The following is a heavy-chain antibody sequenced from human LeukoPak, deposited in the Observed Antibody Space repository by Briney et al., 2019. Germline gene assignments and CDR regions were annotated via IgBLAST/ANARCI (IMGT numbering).Heavy chain of an antibody. CDR2: IYHSGST. J-gene: IGHJ3*01. CDR3: ARDRGRYGYFNYAFDL. CDR1: GGSISGYY. D-gene: IGHD5-18*01. Sequence: PSETLSLTCTVSGGSISGYYWSWIRQPPGKGLEWIGYIYHSGSTNYNPSLKSRVTLSVGTSKKQFSLKLSSVTAADTAVYYCARDRGRYGYFNYAFDLWGQGTMVTVSS. V-gene: IGHV4-59*01.